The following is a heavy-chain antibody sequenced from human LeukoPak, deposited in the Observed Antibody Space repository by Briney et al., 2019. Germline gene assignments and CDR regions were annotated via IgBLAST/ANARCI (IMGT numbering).Heavy chain of an antibody. CDR2: IIPIFGTA. CDR3: ARAGLAYCGGDCYSDVDY. CDR1: GGTFSSYA. D-gene: IGHD2-21*02. V-gene: IGHV1-69*06. J-gene: IGHJ4*02. Sequence: SVKVSCKASGGTFSSYAISWVRQAPGQGLEWMGGIIPIFGTANYAQKFQGRVTITADKSTSTAYMELSSLRSEDTAVYYCARAGLAYCGGDCYSDVDYWGQGTLVTVSS.